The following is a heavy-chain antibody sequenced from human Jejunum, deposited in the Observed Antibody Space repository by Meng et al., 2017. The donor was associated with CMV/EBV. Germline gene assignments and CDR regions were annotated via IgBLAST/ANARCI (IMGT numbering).Heavy chain of an antibody. CDR1: GFTVSSYG. D-gene: IGHD3-22*01. J-gene: IGHJ4*02. CDR3: ARVQLESSGSLFDY. CDR2: IWYDGSDK. Sequence: ASGFTVSSYGMHWFRQAPGKGLEWVAIIWYDGSDKYYADSLKGRFTISRDNSKNTLYLQMNSLRVEDTAVYYCARVQLESSGSLFDYWGQGTLVTVSS. V-gene: IGHV3-33*01.